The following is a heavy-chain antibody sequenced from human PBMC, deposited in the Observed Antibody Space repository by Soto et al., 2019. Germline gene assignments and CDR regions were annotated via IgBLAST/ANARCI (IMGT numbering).Heavy chain of an antibody. CDR2: TYYRSKWYN. V-gene: IGHV6-1*01. J-gene: IGHJ3*02. Sequence: PSQTLSLTCAISGESVSTNSATWDWIRQSPSRGLEWLGRTYYRSKWYNDYAVSVKSRITINPDTSKNQFSLQLNSVTPEDTAVYYCARVGSSGWYRDAFDIWRQGTMVTVSS. CDR3: ARVGSSGWYRDAFDI. CDR1: GESVSTNSAT. D-gene: IGHD6-19*01.